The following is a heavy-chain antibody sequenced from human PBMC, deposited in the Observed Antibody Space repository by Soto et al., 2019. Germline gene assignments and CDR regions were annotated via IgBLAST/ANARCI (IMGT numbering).Heavy chain of an antibody. CDR1: GGSLSGYY. CDR3: ARLSIYGLDV. Sequence: SETLSLTCGVYGGSLSGYYWNWIRQPPGKGLEWIGEINHRGTTNYNPSLKSRVTMSVDTSKNQFSLKLSSVTAADTAVYYCARLSIYGLDVWGQGTTVTVSS. J-gene: IGHJ6*02. V-gene: IGHV4-34*01. CDR2: INHRGTT.